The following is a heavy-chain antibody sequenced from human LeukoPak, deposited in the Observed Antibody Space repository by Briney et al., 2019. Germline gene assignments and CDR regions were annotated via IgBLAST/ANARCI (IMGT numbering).Heavy chain of an antibody. J-gene: IGHJ4*02. Sequence: SVKVSCKASGGTFSSYAISWVRQAPGQGLEWMGGIIPIFGTANYAQKFQGRVTMTRDTSISTAYMELSRLRSDDMAVYYCARSRYCSSTSCSYFDYWGQGTLVTVSS. V-gene: IGHV1-69*05. CDR1: GGTFSSYA. D-gene: IGHD2-2*01. CDR3: ARSRYCSSTSCSYFDY. CDR2: IIPIFGTA.